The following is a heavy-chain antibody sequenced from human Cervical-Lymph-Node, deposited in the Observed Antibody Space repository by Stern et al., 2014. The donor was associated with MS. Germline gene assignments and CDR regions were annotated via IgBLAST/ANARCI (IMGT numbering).Heavy chain of an antibody. V-gene: IGHV1-24*01. D-gene: IGHD3-3*01. J-gene: IGHJ6*02. Sequence: QMQLVESGAEVKKPGASVKVSCKVSGYTLTELSMHWVRQAPGKGLEWMGGFDPEDGETIYAQKVQGRVTMTEDTSTDTAYMGLSSLRSEDTAVYYCATDRDDFRSGYSAPAKGYGLDVWGQGTTVTVTS. CDR1: GYTLTELS. CDR3: ATDRDDFRSGYSAPAKGYGLDV. CDR2: FDPEDGET.